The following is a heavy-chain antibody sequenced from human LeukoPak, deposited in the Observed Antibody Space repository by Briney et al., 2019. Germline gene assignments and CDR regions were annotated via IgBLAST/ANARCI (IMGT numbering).Heavy chain of an antibody. CDR1: GYTLTELS. CDR2: FDPEDGET. CDR3: ATAFVPASITEYYFDY. J-gene: IGHJ4*02. D-gene: IGHD3-3*01. V-gene: IGHV1-24*01. Sequence: ASVKVSCKVSGYTLTELSMHWVRRAPGKGLEWMGGFDPEDGETIYAQKFQGRVTMTEDTSTDTAYMELSSLRSEDTAVYYCATAFVPASITEYYFDYWGQGTLVTVSS.